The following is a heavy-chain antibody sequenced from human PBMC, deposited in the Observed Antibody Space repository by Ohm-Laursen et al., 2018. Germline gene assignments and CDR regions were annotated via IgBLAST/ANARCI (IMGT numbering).Heavy chain of an antibody. Sequence: SFRLSCAASGLTFSSYAMSWVRQAPGKGLEWVSAISGSGGSTYYADSVKGRFTISRDNSKNTLYLQMNSLRAEDTAVYYCARVRGSYLDYWGQGTLVTVSS. D-gene: IGHD1-26*01. J-gene: IGHJ4*02. V-gene: IGHV3-23*01. CDR3: ARVRGSYLDY. CDR2: ISGSGGST. CDR1: GLTFSSYA.